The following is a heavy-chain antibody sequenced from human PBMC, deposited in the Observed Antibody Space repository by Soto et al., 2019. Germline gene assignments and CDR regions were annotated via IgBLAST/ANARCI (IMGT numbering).Heavy chain of an antibody. CDR1: GFTFSNYW. D-gene: IGHD6-19*01. J-gene: IGHJ4*02. V-gene: IGHV3-7*01. CDR3: ARDHINGWKVDY. CDR2: IKQDGSQN. Sequence: EVQLVESGGGLVQPGGSLRLSCAASGFTFSNYWMSWVRQAPGKGLEWVANIKQDGSQNYYVDSVKGRFTTSRDNTKNSFYLQMNSLRAEHTAVYYCARDHINGWKVDYWGRGTVVNVSS.